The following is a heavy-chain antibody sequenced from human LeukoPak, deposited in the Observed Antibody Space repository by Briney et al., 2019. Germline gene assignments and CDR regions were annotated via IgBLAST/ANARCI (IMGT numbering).Heavy chain of an antibody. CDR1: GFTFSSYS. Sequence: GGCLRLSCAASGFTFSSYSMNWVRPAPGKGLEWVSSLSSSGTYVYYADSVKGRFTISRDNAKNSLSLQMNSLRADDAAVYYCAKDCGGDCHYDSVYWGQGILVTVCS. V-gene: IGHV3-21*01. J-gene: IGHJ4*02. D-gene: IGHD2-21*02. CDR3: AKDCGGDCHYDSVY. CDR2: LSSSGTYV.